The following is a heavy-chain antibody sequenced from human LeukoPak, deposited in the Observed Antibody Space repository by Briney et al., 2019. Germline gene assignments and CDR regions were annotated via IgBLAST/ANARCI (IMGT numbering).Heavy chain of an antibody. J-gene: IGHJ4*02. V-gene: IGHV3-74*01. CDR3: ARDRYYIFDY. D-gene: IGHD3-10*01. CDR1: GFTFSSTW. CDR2: ITSDGSST. Sequence: GGSLRLSCAASGFTFSSTWMNWVRQGPGKGLEWVSRITSDGSSTIYADSVKGRFTISRDNAKGTVYLQMNSLRAEDTAVYFCARDRYYIFDYWGQGAPVTVPS.